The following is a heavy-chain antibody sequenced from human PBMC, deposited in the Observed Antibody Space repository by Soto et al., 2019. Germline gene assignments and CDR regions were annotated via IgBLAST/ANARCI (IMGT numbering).Heavy chain of an antibody. CDR1: GFTFRSYP. CDR3: TKEGLFWSGSFDS. D-gene: IGHD3-3*01. J-gene: IGHJ4*02. V-gene: IGHV3-30-3*02. Sequence: PGGSLRLSCAASGFTFRSYPMHWVRLAPGKGLEWVAIVSYDGITKYADSVKRRFTISRDNSNNTLFLQMNSLRTEDTAVYYCTKEGLFWSGSFDSWGQGTLGTVS. CDR2: VSYDGITK.